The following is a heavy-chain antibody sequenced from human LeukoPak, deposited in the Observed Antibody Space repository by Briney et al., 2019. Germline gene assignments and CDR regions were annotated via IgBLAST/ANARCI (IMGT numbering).Heavy chain of an antibody. CDR1: GYTFTSYA. CDR3: ARDKSARSAAGTLNY. Sequence: ASVKVSCKASGYTFTSYAMHWVRQAPGQRLEWMGWINAGNGNTKYSQKFQGRVTITRDTSASTAYMELSSLRSEDTAVYYCARDKSARSAAGTLNYWGQGTLVTVSS. D-gene: IGHD6-13*01. J-gene: IGHJ4*02. V-gene: IGHV1-3*01. CDR2: INAGNGNT.